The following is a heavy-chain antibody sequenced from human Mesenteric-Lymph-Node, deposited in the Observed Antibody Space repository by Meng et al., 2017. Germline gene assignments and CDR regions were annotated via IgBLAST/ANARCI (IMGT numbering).Heavy chain of an antibody. Sequence: ASVKVSCKASGYTFTSYDINWVRQATGQGLEWMGRINPNSGGTNYAQKFQGRVTMTRDTSTSTVYMELSSLRSEDTAVYYCARDLYGDYVHIGYWGQGTLVTVSS. CDR3: ARDLYGDYVHIGY. J-gene: IGHJ4*02. D-gene: IGHD4-17*01. CDR1: GYTFTSYD. CDR2: INPNSGGT. V-gene: IGHV1-8*02.